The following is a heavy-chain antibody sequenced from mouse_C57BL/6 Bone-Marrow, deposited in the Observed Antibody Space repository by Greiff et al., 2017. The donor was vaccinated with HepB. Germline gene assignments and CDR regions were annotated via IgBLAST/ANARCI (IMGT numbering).Heavy chain of an antibody. CDR3: ARGGMVTKGYFDY. CDR2: ISYSGST. Sequence: EVQLQQSGPGMVKPSQSLSLTCTVTGYSITSGYDWHWIRHFPGNKLEWMGYISYSGSTNYNPSLKSRISITHDTSKNHFFLKLNSVTTEDTATYYCARGGMVTKGYFDYWGQGTTLTVSS. J-gene: IGHJ2*01. V-gene: IGHV3-1*01. CDR1: GYSITSGYD. D-gene: IGHD2-2*01.